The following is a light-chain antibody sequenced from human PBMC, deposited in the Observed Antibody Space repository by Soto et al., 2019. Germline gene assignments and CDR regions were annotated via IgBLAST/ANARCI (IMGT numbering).Light chain of an antibody. CDR3: SLSYNGGRI. J-gene: IGLJ2*01. V-gene: IGLV7-46*01. CDR1: AGAVTSGQY. CDR2: DTD. Sequence: QAVVTQEPSVTVSPGRTVTLTCGSSAGAVTSGQYPYWFQQKPGQAPRTLIHDTDNKHSWTPARFSGSLLGVKAALTLSGAQPEDEAEYYCSLSYNGGRIFGGGTKLTVL.